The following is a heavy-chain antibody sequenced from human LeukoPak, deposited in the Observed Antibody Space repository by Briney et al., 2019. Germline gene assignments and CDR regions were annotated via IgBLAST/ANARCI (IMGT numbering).Heavy chain of an antibody. CDR2: SGNN. CDR1: GVSVSTTYN. D-gene: IGHD7-27*01. Sequence: QPSETLSLTCTVSGVSVSTTYNWGWVRRPPGKGLEWIGYSGNNNYNPSLKSRATISLDTSKNQFSLKLHSVTDADTAVYYCVRDYWGSLDYWGQGTLVTVSS. J-gene: IGHJ4*02. CDR3: VRDYWGSLDY. V-gene: IGHV4-61*01.